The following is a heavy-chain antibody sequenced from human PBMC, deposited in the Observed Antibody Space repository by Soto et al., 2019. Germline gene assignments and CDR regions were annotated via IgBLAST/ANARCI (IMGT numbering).Heavy chain of an antibody. CDR3: ARYIYGQGFKA. V-gene: IGHV1-8*01. CDR2: MRANSGET. D-gene: IGHD3-3*02. Sequence: QVQLVQTGAEVRKPGASVKVSCKASGDIFTNFDFNWVRQATGQGLEWIGWMRANSGETGHDQKFQGRVSITRDTSMSTAYMQLSSLRAEETAVYYCARYIYGQGFKAWGQGTLVFVSS. J-gene: IGHJ5*02. CDR1: GDIFTNFD.